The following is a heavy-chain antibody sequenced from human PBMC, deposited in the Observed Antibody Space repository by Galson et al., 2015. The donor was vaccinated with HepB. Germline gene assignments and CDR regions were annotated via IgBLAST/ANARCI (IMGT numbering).Heavy chain of an antibody. CDR2: ISYDGSNK. CDR1: GFTFSSYA. J-gene: IGHJ4*02. D-gene: IGHD6-19*01. Sequence: SLRLSCAASGFTFSSYAMHWVRQAPGKRLEWVAVISYDGSNKYYADSVKGRFTISRDNSKNTLYLQMNSLRAEDTAVYYCARDVAVAGKYYFDYWGQGTLVTVSS. V-gene: IGHV3-30*04. CDR3: ARDVAVAGKYYFDY.